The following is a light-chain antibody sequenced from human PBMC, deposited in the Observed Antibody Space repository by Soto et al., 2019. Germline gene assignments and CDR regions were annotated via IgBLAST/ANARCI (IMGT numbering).Light chain of an antibody. J-gene: IGLJ1*01. Sequence: QSALTQPASVSGSPGQSITISCNGASSDVGGYNYVSWYQQHPGKAPKLIIYDVSNRPSGVSDRFSGSKSGNTASLTISGLQTEDEADYFCSSCATSSTLHVFGTGTKVTVL. CDR2: DVS. V-gene: IGLV2-14*03. CDR1: SSDVGGYNY. CDR3: SSCATSSTLHV.